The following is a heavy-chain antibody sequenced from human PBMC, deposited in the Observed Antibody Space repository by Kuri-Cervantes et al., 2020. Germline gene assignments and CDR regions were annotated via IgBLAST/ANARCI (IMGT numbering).Heavy chain of an antibody. Sequence: ASVKVSCKASGYTFTGHSMQGMRQAPGHGLEWMGIINPSGGSTSYAQKFQGRVTMTRDTSTSTVYMELSSLRSEDTAVYYCARDVSGYSSTYIDYWGQGTLVTVSS. D-gene: IGHD6-13*01. V-gene: IGHV1-46*01. CDR2: INPSGGST. J-gene: IGHJ4*02. CDR1: GYTFTGHS. CDR3: ARDVSGYSSTYIDY.